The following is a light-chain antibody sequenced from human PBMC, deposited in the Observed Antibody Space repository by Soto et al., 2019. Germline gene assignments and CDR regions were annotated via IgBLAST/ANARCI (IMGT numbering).Light chain of an antibody. J-gene: IGKJ1*01. CDR1: QSVSSSY. CDR2: GAS. V-gene: IGKV3-20*01. Sequence: FVGAQSPDTVSVSTGGRATLSCRASQSVSSSYLAWYQQKPGQAPRLHIYGASTRATGIPDRFTGSGSGTDFTLTIIRLEPEDFAVYYCQQYDISPWTFGQGTKVDIK. CDR3: QQYDISPWT.